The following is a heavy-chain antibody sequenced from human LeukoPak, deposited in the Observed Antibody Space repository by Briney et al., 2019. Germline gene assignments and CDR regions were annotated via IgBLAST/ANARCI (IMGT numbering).Heavy chain of an antibody. CDR3: ARDEECSSTSCYPHGMDV. D-gene: IGHD2-2*01. Sequence: GGSLRLSCAASGFTFSSYWMSWVRQAPGKGLEWVANIKQDGSEKYYVDSVKGRFTISRDNAKNSLYLRMNSLRAEDTAVYYCARDEECSSTSCYPHGMDVWGQGTTVTVSS. CDR2: IKQDGSEK. J-gene: IGHJ6*02. CDR1: GFTFSSYW. V-gene: IGHV3-7*01.